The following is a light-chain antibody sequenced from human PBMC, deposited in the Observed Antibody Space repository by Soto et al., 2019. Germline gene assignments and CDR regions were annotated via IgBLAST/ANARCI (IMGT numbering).Light chain of an antibody. Sequence: EIVLTQSPGTLSLFPGERATLSCRASQSVSKPLAWYQQKSGQSPRLVIYDASTRAPGIPARFSGSGSGTDFTLTISSLEPEDFAVYYWQHRGECPPGATVGQGTRLEIK. J-gene: IGKJ5*01. CDR3: QHRGECPPGAT. CDR2: DAS. V-gene: IGKV3-11*01. CDR1: QSVSKP.